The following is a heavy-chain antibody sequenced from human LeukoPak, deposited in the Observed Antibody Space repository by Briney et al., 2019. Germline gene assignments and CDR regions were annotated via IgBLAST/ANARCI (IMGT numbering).Heavy chain of an antibody. CDR3: ARSDYDFWSGPSDAFDI. Sequence: SETLSLTCTVAGGSVSSGSYYWSWIRQPPGKGLECIGYIYYSGSTNYNPSLKSRVTISVDTSKNQFSLKLSSVTAADTAVYYCARSDYDFWSGPSDAFDIWGQGTMVTVSS. CDR1: GGSVSSGSYY. CDR2: IYYSGST. D-gene: IGHD3-3*01. J-gene: IGHJ3*02. V-gene: IGHV4-61*01.